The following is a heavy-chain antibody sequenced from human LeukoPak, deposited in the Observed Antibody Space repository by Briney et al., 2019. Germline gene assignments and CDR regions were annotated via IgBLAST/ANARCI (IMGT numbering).Heavy chain of an antibody. V-gene: IGHV7-4-1*02. J-gene: IGHJ3*02. Sequence: ASVKVSCKASGYTFTNYAMNWVRQAPGQGLEWMGWISTNTGIPTYAQGFTGRVVFSLDTSVSTAYLQISSLKAEDTAVYYCARGGFDSRWACDIWGQGTMVTVSS. CDR1: GYTFTNYA. CDR3: ARGGFDSRWACDI. CDR2: ISTNTGIP. D-gene: IGHD3-9*01.